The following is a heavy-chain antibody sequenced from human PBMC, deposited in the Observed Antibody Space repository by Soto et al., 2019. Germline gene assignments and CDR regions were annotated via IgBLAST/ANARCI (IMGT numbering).Heavy chain of an antibody. CDR3: ARASITMVRGVIPTTNWFDP. J-gene: IGHJ5*02. CDR2: IIPIFGTA. Sequence: SVKVSCKASGGTFSSYAISWVRQAPGQGLEWMGGIIPIFGTANYAQKFQGRVTITADESTSTAYMALSSLRSEDTAVYYCARASITMVRGVIPTTNWFDPWGQGTLVTVSS. V-gene: IGHV1-69*13. CDR1: GGTFSSYA. D-gene: IGHD3-10*01.